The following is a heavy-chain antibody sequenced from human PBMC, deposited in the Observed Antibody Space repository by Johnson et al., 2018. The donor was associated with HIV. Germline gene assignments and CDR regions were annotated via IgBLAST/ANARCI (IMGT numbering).Heavy chain of an antibody. CDR1: GFSFSHYG. CDR3: ANSDSSEIKLGAFDI. V-gene: IGHV3-30*02. J-gene: IGHJ3*02. D-gene: IGHD2-21*01. Sequence: QVQLVESGGGVVQPGGSLRLSCVASGFSFSHYGMHWVRQGPGKGLEWVAFIPYDGSKTYYGDSVKGRLTISRDNSKNTLYLQMNSLRAEDTAVYYCANSDSSEIKLGAFDIWGQGTMVTVS. CDR2: IPYDGSKT.